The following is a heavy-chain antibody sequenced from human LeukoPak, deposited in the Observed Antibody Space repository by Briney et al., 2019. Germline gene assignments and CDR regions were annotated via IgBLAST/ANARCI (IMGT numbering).Heavy chain of an antibody. CDR2: ISGSGVST. CDR3: AKPASI. D-gene: IGHD2-2*01. Sequence: PGGSLRLSCAASGFTFCSYAMSWGPQAPGEGLGWVSAISGSGVSTYYAYSVKGRFTISRDNSKNTLYLQMNSLSAEDTAVYHCAKPASIWGQGTMVTVSS. V-gene: IGHV3-23*01. CDR1: GFTFCSYA. J-gene: IGHJ3*02.